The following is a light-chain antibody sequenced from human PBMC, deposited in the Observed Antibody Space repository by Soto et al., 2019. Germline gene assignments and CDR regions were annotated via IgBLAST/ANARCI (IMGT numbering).Light chain of an antibody. V-gene: IGLV2-14*01. J-gene: IGLJ2*01. CDR1: SSDVGGYNY. CDR3: SSYTSSNTVL. Sequence: QSALTQPASVSGYPGQSITISCTGTSSDVGGYNYVSWYQQNPGKAPKLMIYNVSNRPSGVSNRFSGSKSGNTASLTISGLHAEDEADYYCSSYTSSNTVLFGGGTKLTVL. CDR2: NVS.